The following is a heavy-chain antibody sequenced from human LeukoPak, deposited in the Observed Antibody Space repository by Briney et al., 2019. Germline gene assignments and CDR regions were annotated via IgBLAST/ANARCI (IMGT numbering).Heavy chain of an antibody. CDR1: GYSFTSYD. D-gene: IGHD1-20*01. J-gene: IGHJ4*02. CDR2: INPNSGGT. Sequence: ASVKVSCKASGYSFTSYDINWVRQAPGQGLEWMGWINPNSGGTNYAQKFQGRVTMTRDTSISTAYMELSRLRSDDTAVYYCARAWGYNWNDGAYWGQGTLVTVSS. V-gene: IGHV1-2*02. CDR3: ARAWGYNWNDGAY.